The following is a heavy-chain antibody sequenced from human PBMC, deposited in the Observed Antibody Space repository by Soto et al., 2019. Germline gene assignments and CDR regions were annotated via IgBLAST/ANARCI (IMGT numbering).Heavy chain of an antibody. D-gene: IGHD3-10*01. CDR1: GDSVTGNTAG. CDR3: ASGMLVRGAYYVDV. CDR2: TYYRSKWYY. Sequence: SQTLSLTCVISGDSVTGNTAGWNWIRQSPSRGLEWLGRTYYRSKWYYDYAGSVKGRMTINPDTSRNQFSLQLNSVSPEDTAVYYCASGMLVRGAYYVDVWGQRTTVTVYS. J-gene: IGHJ6*02. V-gene: IGHV6-1*01.